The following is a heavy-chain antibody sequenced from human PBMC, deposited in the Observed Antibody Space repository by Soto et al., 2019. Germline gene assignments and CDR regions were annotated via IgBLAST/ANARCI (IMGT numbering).Heavy chain of an antibody. J-gene: IGHJ4*02. CDR3: TRRGYCSGGSCGVGFGY. CDR1: RNTFTTYY. V-gene: IGHV1-46*03. CDR2: LNPRDGAT. D-gene: IGHD2-15*01. Sequence: ASVKVSCKASRNTFTTYYVHWVRQAPEQGLEWMGVLNPRDGATSYAQKFQGRVTMTRDTSTSRVYMEMSRLRYEDTAIYYCTRRGYCSGGSCGVGFGYWGLGALVTVS.